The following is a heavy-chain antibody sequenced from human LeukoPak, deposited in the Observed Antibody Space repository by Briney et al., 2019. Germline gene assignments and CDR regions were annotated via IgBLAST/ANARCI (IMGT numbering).Heavy chain of an antibody. CDR3: ARGVQPMLAANTLRY. CDR2: IYHDGNT. J-gene: IGHJ4*02. D-gene: IGHD1-1*01. Sequence: PGGSLRLSCTVSGFTVGTHDLTWVRRAPGKGLEWVSVIYHDGNTHYADSVQGRFTISRDNSKNTLYLRMNSLRADDTAVYYCARGVQPMLAANTLRYWGQGTLVTVSS. CDR1: GFTVGTHD. V-gene: IGHV3-53*01.